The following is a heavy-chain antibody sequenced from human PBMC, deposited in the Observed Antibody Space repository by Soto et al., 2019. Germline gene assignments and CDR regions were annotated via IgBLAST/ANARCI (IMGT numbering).Heavy chain of an antibody. V-gene: IGHV4-34*01. CDR3: ARDKITGVFDY. CDR2: INHSGST. Sequence: QVQLQQWGAGLLKPSETLSLTCAVYGGSFSGYYWTWIRQPPGTGLEWIGEINHSGSTNYNPSLKSRVTISVDTSKTQFSLKLTSVTAADTAVYYCARDKITGVFDYWGQGTLVTVSS. CDR1: GGSFSGYY. D-gene: IGHD2-8*02. J-gene: IGHJ4*02.